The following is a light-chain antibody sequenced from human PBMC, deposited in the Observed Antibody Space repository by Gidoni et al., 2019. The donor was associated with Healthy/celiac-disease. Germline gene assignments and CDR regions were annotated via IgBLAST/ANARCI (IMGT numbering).Light chain of an antibody. CDR3: QQRSNWPFT. V-gene: IGKV3-11*01. J-gene: IGKJ5*01. CDR1: QSVSSY. CDR2: DAF. Sequence: EIVLTQSPATLSLSPGERATLSCRASQSVSSYLAWYQQKPGHAPRLLISDAFNRATGIPARFSGSGSGTDFTLTISSLEPEDFAVYYCQQRSNWPFTFGQGTRLEIK.